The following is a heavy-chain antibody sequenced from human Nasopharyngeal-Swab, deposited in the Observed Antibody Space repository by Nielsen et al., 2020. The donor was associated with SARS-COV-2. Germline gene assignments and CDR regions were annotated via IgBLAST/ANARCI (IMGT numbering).Heavy chain of an antibody. CDR2: IYRSGST. V-gene: IGHV4-4*02. CDR1: GGSISSSNW. Sequence: SETLSLTCAVSGGSISSSNWWSWVRQPPGKGLEWIGEIYRSGSTNYNPSLKSRVTISVDTSKNQFSLKLSSVTAADTAVYYCARGGRITIIDYWGQGTLVTVSS. D-gene: IGHD3-3*01. J-gene: IGHJ4*02. CDR3: ARGGRITIIDY.